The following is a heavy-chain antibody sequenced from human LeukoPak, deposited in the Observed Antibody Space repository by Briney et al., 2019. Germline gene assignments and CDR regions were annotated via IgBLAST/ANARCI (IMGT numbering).Heavy chain of an antibody. V-gene: IGHV4-31*03. Sequence: SDTLSLTCTVSGGSNSSVGYYWSWIRQHPGKGQEWIGYVYYSGSTYYNPSLRSRVTISIDTSKNQFSLKLSSVTAADTAVYFCARDHPGAYFDYWGQGTLVTVSS. CDR2: VYYSGST. D-gene: IGHD3-10*01. CDR3: ARDHPGAYFDY. CDR1: GGSNSSVGYY. J-gene: IGHJ4*02.